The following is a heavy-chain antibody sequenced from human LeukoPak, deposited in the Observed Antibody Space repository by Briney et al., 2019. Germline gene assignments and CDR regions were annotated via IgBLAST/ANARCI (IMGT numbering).Heavy chain of an antibody. CDR1: GGSFSGYY. Sequence: PSETLSLTCAVYGGSFSGYYWSWIRQPAGKGLEWIGRIYTSGSTNYNPSLKSRVTMSVDTSKNQFSLKLSSVTAADTAVYYCARELELQPDAFDIWGQGTMVTVSS. CDR2: IYTSGST. CDR3: ARELELQPDAFDI. V-gene: IGHV4-4*07. D-gene: IGHD1-7*01. J-gene: IGHJ3*02.